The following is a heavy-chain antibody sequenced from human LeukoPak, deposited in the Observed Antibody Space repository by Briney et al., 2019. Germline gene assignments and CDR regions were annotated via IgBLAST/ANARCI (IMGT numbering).Heavy chain of an antibody. CDR1: GFTFRNYA. CDR2: ISGSGGRT. D-gene: IGHD3-22*01. V-gene: IGHV3-23*01. CDR3: VKGDSIYDSSGYFYES. J-gene: IGHJ4*02. Sequence: PGGSLTLSCGASGFTFRNYAMAWVRQGPGKGLEWVSGISGSGGRTFYAESVKGRVTISRDNFKNTVFLQMNSLTTEDTAIYYCVKGDSIYDSSGYFYESWGQGILVTVSS.